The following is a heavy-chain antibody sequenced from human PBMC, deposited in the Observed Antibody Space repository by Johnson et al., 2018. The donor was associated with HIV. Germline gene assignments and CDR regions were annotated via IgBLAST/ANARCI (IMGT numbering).Heavy chain of an antibody. J-gene: IGHJ3*02. D-gene: IGHD5-18*01. Sequence: VQLEESGGGLVQTGGSLRLTCAASGLTFSTSWMNWVRQAPGRGLEWVANIKHDGRRIQYMDSVKGRFTISRDNAKNSLYLQMNSLKTEDTAVYYCTRHSSLGYPRAFDIWGQGTMVTVSS. V-gene: IGHV3-7*03. CDR1: GLTFSTSW. CDR2: IKHDGRRI. CDR3: TRHSSLGYPRAFDI.